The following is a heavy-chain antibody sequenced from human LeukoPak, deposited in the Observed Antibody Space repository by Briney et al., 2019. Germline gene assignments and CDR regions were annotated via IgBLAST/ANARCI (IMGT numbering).Heavy chain of an antibody. CDR3: ARVLWFGEFGFGY. D-gene: IGHD3-10*01. CDR2: MNPNSGNT. Sequence: ASVKVSCKASGYTFTRYDINWVRQATGRGLEWMGWMNPNSGNTGYAQKFQGRVTMTRNTSISTAYMELSSLRSEDTAVYYCARVLWFGEFGFGYWGQGTLVTVSS. J-gene: IGHJ4*02. CDR1: GYTFTRYD. V-gene: IGHV1-8*01.